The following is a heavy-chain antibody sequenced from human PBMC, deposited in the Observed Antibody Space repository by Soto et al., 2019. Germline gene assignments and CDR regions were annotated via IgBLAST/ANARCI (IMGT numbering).Heavy chain of an antibody. V-gene: IGHV3-23*01. D-gene: IGHD4-17*01. J-gene: IGHJ4*02. CDR3: AKMTTRRFDY. CDR2: LSGSGLST. Sequence: GGSLRLSCAASGFTFSRYGMSWVRQAPGKGLEWVSGLSGSGLSTNYADSVKGRFTISRDNSKNTLYLQMNSLRAEDTAVYYCAKMTTRRFDYWGQGTLVTVSS. CDR1: GFTFSRYG.